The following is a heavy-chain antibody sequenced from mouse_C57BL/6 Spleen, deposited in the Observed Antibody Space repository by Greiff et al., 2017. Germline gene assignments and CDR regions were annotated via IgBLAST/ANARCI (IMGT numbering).Heavy chain of an antibody. CDR1: GYTFTSYW. Sequence: QVQLQQPGAELVMPGASVKLSCKASGYTFTSYWMHWVKQRPGQGLEWIGEIDPSDSYTNHNQKFKGKSTLTVDKSSSTAYMQLSSLTSEDSAVYYCALYSNYAWFAYWGQGTLVTVSA. D-gene: IGHD2-5*01. CDR3: ALYSNYAWFAY. V-gene: IGHV1-69*01. J-gene: IGHJ3*01. CDR2: IDPSDSYT.